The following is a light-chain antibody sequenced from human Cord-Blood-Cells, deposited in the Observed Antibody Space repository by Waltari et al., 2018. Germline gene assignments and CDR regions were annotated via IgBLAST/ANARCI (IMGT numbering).Light chain of an antibody. CDR2: WAS. Sequence: IVMTQSPDYLAVSLGERATINCKSSQSIVYSTNNKNYLAWYQQKPGQPPELLIYWASTRESGVPDRFSGSGSGTDFTLTISSLQAEDVAVYYCQQYYSTPFTFGPGTKVDIK. CDR3: QQYYSTPFT. CDR1: QSIVYSTNNKNY. V-gene: IGKV4-1*01. J-gene: IGKJ3*01.